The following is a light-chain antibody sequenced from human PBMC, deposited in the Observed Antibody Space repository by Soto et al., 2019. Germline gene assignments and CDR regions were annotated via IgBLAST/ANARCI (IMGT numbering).Light chain of an antibody. CDR3: QQYENFPLT. J-gene: IGKJ4*01. CDR2: DAS. CDR1: QGVSNY. V-gene: IGKV1-33*01. Sequence: DIQMTQSPSTLSASVGDRVTITCRASQGVSNYLNWYQQKAGKAPKLLIFDASNLESGVPSRFSGSGSGTDFSFTISSLQPEDIATYYCQQYENFPLTFGGGTKVDIK.